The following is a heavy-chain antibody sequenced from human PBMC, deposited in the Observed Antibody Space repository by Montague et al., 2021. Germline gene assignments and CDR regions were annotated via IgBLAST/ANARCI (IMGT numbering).Heavy chain of an antibody. CDR3: ASDRGPFDY. CDR1: GGSLSEYY. J-gene: IGHJ4*02. D-gene: IGHD3-10*01. V-gene: IGHV4-34*01. Sequence: DTLSLTCGVYGGSLSEYYWTWIRQSPEKGLEWIGEVRHIGSTNYNPSLKSRVTMSVDKSKNQFSLKLRSVTAADTAVYYCASDRGPFDYWGQGTVVTVSS. CDR2: VRHIGST.